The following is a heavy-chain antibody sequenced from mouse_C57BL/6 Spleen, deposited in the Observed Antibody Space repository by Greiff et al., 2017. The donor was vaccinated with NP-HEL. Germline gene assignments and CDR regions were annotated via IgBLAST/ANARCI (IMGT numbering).Heavy chain of an antibody. CDR1: GYAFSSSW. CDR3: ARGGNWGY. V-gene: IGHV1-82*01. D-gene: IGHD4-1*01. J-gene: IGHJ2*01. CDR2: IYPGDGDT. Sequence: VQLQQSGPELVKPGASVKISCKASGYAFSSSWMNWVKQRPGKGLEWIGRIYPGDGDTNYNGKFKGKATLTADKSSSTAYMQLSSLTSEDSAVYFCARGGNWGYWGQGTTLTVSS.